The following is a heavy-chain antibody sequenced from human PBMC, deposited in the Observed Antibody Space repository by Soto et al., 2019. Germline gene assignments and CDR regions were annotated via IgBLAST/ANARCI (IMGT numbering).Heavy chain of an antibody. CDR2: IYYSGST. CDR3: ATQSDFWSGYFLSGY. CDR1: GGSISSSSYY. V-gene: IGHV4-39*01. D-gene: IGHD3-3*01. Sequence: QLQLQESGPGLVKPSETLSLTCTVSGGSISSSSYYWGWIRQPPGKGLEWIGSIYYSGSTYYNPSLKSRVTISVDTSKNQFSLKLSSVTAADTAVYYCATQSDFWSGYFLSGYWGQGTLVTVSS. J-gene: IGHJ4*02.